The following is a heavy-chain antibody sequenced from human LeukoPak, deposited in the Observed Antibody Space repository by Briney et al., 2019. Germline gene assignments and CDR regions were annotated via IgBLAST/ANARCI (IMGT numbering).Heavy chain of an antibody. CDR3: ARRDCSGYYAHFDY. D-gene: IGHD3-22*01. J-gene: IGHJ4*02. V-gene: IGHV3-30*03. Sequence: GGSLRLSCAASGFTFSSYSMNWVREAPGKGVEWVAVISYDGSNKYYADSVKGRFTISRDNSKNTLYLQMNSLRAEDTAVYYCARRDCSGYYAHFDYWGQGTLVTVS. CDR1: GFTFSSYS. CDR2: ISYDGSNK.